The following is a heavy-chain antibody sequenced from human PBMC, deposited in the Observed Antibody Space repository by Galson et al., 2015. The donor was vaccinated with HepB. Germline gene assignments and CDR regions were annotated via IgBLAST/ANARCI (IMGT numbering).Heavy chain of an antibody. J-gene: IGHJ4*02. V-gene: IGHV1-18*04. Sequence: SVQVSCKASGYTFTSYGISWVRQAPGQGLEWMGWISAYNGNTNYAQKLQGRVTMTTDTSTSTAYMELRSLRSDDTAVYYCARVGVGSNVLRFLEWSGAFDYWGQRTLVTVSS. CDR3: ARVGVGSNVLRFLEWSGAFDY. CDR2: ISAYNGNT. CDR1: GYTFTSYG. D-gene: IGHD3-3*01.